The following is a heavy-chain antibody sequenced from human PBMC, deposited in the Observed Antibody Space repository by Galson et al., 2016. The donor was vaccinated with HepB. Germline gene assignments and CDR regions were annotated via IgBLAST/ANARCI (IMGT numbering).Heavy chain of an antibody. CDR2: ISGSGGNT. CDR3: AKCGSPSCPAN. D-gene: IGHD2-2*01. CDR1: GFTFSNYG. J-gene: IGHJ4*02. V-gene: IGHV3-23*01. Sequence: SLRLSCAASGFTFSNYGMHWVRQAPGKGLEWVPGISGSGGNTYYADAVKGRFTVSRDNSKNTVSLQMSSLRAEDTATYCGAKCGSPSCPANWGQGILVTVSS.